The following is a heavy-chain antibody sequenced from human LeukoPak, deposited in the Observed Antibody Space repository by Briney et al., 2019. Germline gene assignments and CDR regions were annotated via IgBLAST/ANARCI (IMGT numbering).Heavy chain of an antibody. D-gene: IGHD3-22*01. CDR2: IHYSGKT. V-gene: IGHV4-39*07. Sequence: SETLSLTCTVSSGSISSGAYYWGWIRQPPGKGLEWIGTIHYSGKTYYNPSLKSRITMSVDTSKNQFSLKLSSVTAADTAVYYCARVRYDGSGYYYPWDAFDIWGQGTMLTVSS. CDR3: ARVRYDGSGYYYPWDAFDI. J-gene: IGHJ3*02. CDR1: SGSISSGAYY.